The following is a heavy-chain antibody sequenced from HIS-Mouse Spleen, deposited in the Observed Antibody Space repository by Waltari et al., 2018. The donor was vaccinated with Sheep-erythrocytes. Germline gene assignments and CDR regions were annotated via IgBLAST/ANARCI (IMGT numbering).Heavy chain of an antibody. CDR3: ARDSNWNYAFDI. J-gene: IGHJ3*02. Sequence: EVQLVESGGGLVQPGGSLRLSCAASGFTVSSNYMSWVRQAPGKGVEWVSVIYGGGSKYYADSVKGRFTISRDNSKNTLYLQMNSLRAEDTAVYYCARDSNWNYAFDIWGQGTMVTVSS. CDR2: IYGGGSK. V-gene: IGHV3-66*01. CDR1: GFTVSSNY. D-gene: IGHD1-7*01.